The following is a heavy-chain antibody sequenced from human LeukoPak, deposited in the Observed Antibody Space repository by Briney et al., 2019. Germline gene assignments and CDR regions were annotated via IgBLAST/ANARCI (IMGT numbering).Heavy chain of an antibody. V-gene: IGHV3-23*01. J-gene: IGHJ6*03. CDR3: AKLGGQEVYNYSVGV. CDR2: IIDSGDIT. D-gene: IGHD2-15*01. Sequence: GGSLRLSCAAYGVTFSSYARSWVRQAPGKGLEWVSGIIDSGDITYYANSANTRSTITRHNTKNTLNLKINSPRAQDTVAYYCAKLGGQEVYNYSVGVWGKGTTVAVSS. CDR1: GVTFSSYA.